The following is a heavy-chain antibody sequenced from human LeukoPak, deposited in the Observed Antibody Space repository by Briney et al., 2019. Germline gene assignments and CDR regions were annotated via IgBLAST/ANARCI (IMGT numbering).Heavy chain of an antibody. J-gene: IGHJ3*02. Sequence: GGSLRLSCAASGFTVSSYGMHWVRQAPGKGLEWVAVISYDGSNKYYADSVKGRFTISRDNSKNTLYLQMNSLRAEDTAVYYCAKDTYSGYDPDALDIWGQGTMVTVSS. D-gene: IGHD5-12*01. CDR1: GFTVSSYG. CDR2: ISYDGSNK. CDR3: AKDTYSGYDPDALDI. V-gene: IGHV3-30*18.